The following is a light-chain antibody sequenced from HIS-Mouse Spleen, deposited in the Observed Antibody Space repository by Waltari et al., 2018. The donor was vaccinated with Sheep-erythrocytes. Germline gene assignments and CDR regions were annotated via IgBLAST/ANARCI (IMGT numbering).Light chain of an antibody. V-gene: IGLV2-11*01. CDR3: CSYAGSYNHV. J-gene: IGLJ1*01. CDR2: DFS. CDR1: SSDVGGYNY. Sequence: QSALTQPRSVSGSPGQSVTISCTGTSSDVGGYNYVSWNQQHPGKAPKLMVYDFSKRPSGVPERFSGSKSGNPASLTTSGLQAEDEADYYCCSYAGSYNHVFATGTKVTVL.